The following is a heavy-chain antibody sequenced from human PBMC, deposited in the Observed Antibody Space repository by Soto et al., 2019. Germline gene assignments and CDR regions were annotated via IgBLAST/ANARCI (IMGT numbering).Heavy chain of an antibody. CDR1: GYTFTSYG. D-gene: IGHD7-27*01. CDR2: FYAYNGYT. Sequence: ASVKVSCKASGYTFTSYGISWVRQAPGQGFEWMGWFYAYNGYTYYAQKLQGRVSMITDTSTSTAYMELRSLRFDDTAVYYCARDLTYVGPFDIWGQGTMVTVSS. V-gene: IGHV1-18*01. J-gene: IGHJ3*02. CDR3: ARDLTYVGPFDI.